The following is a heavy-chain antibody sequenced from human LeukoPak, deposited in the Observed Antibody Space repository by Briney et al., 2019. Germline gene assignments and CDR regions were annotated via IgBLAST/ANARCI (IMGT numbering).Heavy chain of an antibody. CDR3: ARDPRWLSRQGFPYYYYYGMDV. CDR2: ISAYNGNT. J-gene: IGHJ6*02. V-gene: IGHV1-18*01. Sequence: GASVKVSCKASGYTFTSYGISWVRQAPGQGLEWMGWISAYNGNTNYAQKLQGRVTMTTDTSTSTAYMELRSLRSDDTAVYYCARDPRWLSRQGFPYYYYYGMDVWGQGTTVTVSS. CDR1: GYTFTSYG. D-gene: IGHD6-19*01.